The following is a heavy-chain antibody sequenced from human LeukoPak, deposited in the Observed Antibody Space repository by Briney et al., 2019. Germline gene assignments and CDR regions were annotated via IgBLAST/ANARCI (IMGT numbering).Heavy chain of an antibody. CDR2: INHSGST. V-gene: IGHV4-34*01. Sequence: SETLSLTCAVYGGSFSGYYWSWIRQPPGKGLEWIGEINHSGSTNYNPSLKSRVTISVDTSRNQFSLKLSSVTAADTAVYYCARARSYCSGGSCYGFYYYYYGMDVWGQGTTVTVSS. CDR3: ARARSYCSGGSCYGFYYYYYGMDV. D-gene: IGHD2-15*01. J-gene: IGHJ6*02. CDR1: GGSFSGYY.